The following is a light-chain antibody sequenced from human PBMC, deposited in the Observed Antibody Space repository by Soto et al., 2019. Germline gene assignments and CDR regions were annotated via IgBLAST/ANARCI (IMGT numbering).Light chain of an antibody. J-gene: IGLJ1*01. CDR3: SSYTSSSTPV. CDR1: SSDVGGYNY. V-gene: IGLV2-14*01. CDR2: EVS. Sequence: QSVLTQPASVSGSPGQSITISCTGTSSDVGGYNYVSWYQQHPGKAPKLMIYEVSNRPSGASNRFSGSKSGSTASLTISGLQAEDEADYYCSSYTSSSTPVFGTGTKVTVL.